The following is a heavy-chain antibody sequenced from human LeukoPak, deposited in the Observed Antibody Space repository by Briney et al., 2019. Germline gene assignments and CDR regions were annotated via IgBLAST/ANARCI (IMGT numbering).Heavy chain of an antibody. CDR2: ISSSGSTT. CDR3: ARDSSSWYDAFDM. CDR1: GLTFSSYE. Sequence: GGSLRLSCAASGLTFSSYEMNWVRQAPGKGLEWVSYISSSGSTTYYADSVKGRFTISRDNAKNSLYLQMNSLRAEDTAVYYCARDSSSWYDAFDMWGQGTMVTVSS. V-gene: IGHV3-48*03. J-gene: IGHJ3*02. D-gene: IGHD6-13*01.